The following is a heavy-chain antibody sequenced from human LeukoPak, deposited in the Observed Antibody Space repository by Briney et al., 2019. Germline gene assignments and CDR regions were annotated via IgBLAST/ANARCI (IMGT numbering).Heavy chain of an antibody. Sequence: GRSLRLSCAASGFTFSSYAMHWVRQAPXXXXXWVAVISYDGSNKYYADSVKGRFTISRDNSKNTLYLQMNSLRAEDTAVYYCARDLDSGYGIGGSFHWGQGTLVTVSS. J-gene: IGHJ4*02. CDR2: ISYDGSNK. V-gene: IGHV3-30-3*01. D-gene: IGHD3-22*01. CDR3: ARDLDSGYGIGGSFH. CDR1: GFTFSSYA.